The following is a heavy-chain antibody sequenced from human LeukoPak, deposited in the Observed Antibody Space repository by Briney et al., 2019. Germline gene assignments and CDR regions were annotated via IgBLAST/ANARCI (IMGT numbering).Heavy chain of an antibody. CDR2: ITGSGGST. J-gene: IGHJ4*02. V-gene: IGHV3-23*01. CDR3: AKDRLDY. CDR1: GFILSNAW. Sequence: GGSLRLSCTASGFILSNAWMNWVRQAPGKGLEWVSAITGSGGSTYYADSLKGRFTISRDNSKNTLYLQMNSLRAEDTAIYYCAKDRLDYWGQGTLVTVSS.